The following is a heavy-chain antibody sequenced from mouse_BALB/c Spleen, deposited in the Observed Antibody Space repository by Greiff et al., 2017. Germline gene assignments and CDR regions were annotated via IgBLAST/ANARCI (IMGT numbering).Heavy chain of an antibody. J-gene: IGHJ3*01. D-gene: IGHD4-1*01. CDR3: ARESWDGFPWFAY. V-gene: IGHV1-7*01. CDR1: GYTFTSYW. Sequence: QVQLKESGAELAKPGASVKMSCKASGYTFTSYWMHWVKQRPGQGLEWIGYINPSTGYTEYNQKFKDKATLTADKSSSTAYMQLSSLTSEDSAVYYCARESWDGFPWFAYWGQGTLVTVSA. CDR2: INPSTGYT.